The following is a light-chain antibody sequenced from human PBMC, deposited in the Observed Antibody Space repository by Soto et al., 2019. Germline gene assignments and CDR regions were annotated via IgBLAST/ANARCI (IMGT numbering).Light chain of an antibody. CDR1: SSNIVSKT. J-gene: IGLJ3*02. V-gene: IGLV1-44*01. Sequence: QSVLTQPPSASGTPGQRVTISCSGSSSNIVSKTVNWYQQLPGTAHKLLIYSNNQRPSGVPDRFSGSKSGTSASLAISGLLSEDEADYYCAAWDDSLNGWVFGGGTKLTVL. CDR2: SNN. CDR3: AAWDDSLNGWV.